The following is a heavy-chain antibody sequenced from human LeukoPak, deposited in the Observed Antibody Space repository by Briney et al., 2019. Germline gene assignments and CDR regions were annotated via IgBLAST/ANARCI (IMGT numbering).Heavy chain of an antibody. Sequence: GASVKVSCKASGYTFTGYYMHWVRQAPGQGLEWMGWINPNSGGTNYAQKFQGRVTVTRDTSISTAYMALSRLKYDDTAVYYCAREYYYASGNYYNRIDYWGQGTLVTVSS. V-gene: IGHV1-2*02. CDR3: AREYYYASGNYYNRIDY. CDR1: GYTFTGYY. D-gene: IGHD3-10*01. J-gene: IGHJ4*02. CDR2: INPNSGGT.